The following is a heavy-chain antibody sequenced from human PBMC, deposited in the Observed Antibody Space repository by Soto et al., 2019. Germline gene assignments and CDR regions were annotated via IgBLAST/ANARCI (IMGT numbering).Heavy chain of an antibody. D-gene: IGHD3-10*01. Sequence: QVQLQESGPGLVKPSETLSLTCTVSGGSITNYYCSWFRQPPGKGLEWIGYINYDGYFAYNLSLTRRATLLMDATKTQFSLMLESVTATDTAVYYCARHGFGPLHGLVDVWGPGTTVIVSS. V-gene: IGHV4-59*08. CDR2: INYDGYF. CDR1: GGSITNYY. CDR3: ARHGFGPLHGLVDV. J-gene: IGHJ6*02.